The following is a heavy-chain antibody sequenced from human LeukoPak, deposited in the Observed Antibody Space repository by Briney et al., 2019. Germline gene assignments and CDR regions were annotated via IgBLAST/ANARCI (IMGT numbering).Heavy chain of an antibody. D-gene: IGHD3-10*01. CDR1: GGSISSGGYY. CDR3: ARSRGFGELFIRWGSGYYYYMDV. J-gene: IGHJ6*03. V-gene: IGHV4-61*02. CDR2: IYTSGNT. Sequence: PSETLSLTCTVSGGSISSGGYYWSWIRQPAGKGLEWIGRIYTSGNTNYNPSLKSRATISVDTSKNQFSLKLSSVTAADTAVYYCARSRGFGELFIRWGSGYYYYMDVWGKGTTVTVSS.